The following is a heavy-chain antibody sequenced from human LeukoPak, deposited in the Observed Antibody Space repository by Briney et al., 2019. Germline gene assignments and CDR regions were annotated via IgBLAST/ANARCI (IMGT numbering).Heavy chain of an antibody. CDR1: GGTFSSYA. Sequence: SVKVSCKASGGTFSSYAISWVRQAPGQGLEWMGGIIPIFGTANYAQKFQGRVTMTRDTSTSTVYMELSSLRSEDTAVYYCARGKVGLRDEGAFDIWGQGTMVTVSS. CDR2: IIPIFGTA. CDR3: ARGKVGLRDEGAFDI. J-gene: IGHJ3*02. D-gene: IGHD3-16*01. V-gene: IGHV1-69*05.